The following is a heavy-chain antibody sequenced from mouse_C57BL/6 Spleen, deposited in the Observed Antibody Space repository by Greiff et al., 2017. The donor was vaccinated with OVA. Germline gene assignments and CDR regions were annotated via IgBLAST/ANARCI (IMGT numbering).Heavy chain of an antibody. D-gene: IGHD1-1*01. CDR2: IHPNSGST. Sequence: QVQLQQSGAELVKPGASVKLSCKASGYTFTSYWMHWVKQRPGQGLEWIGMIHPNSGSTNHNEKFKSKATLTVDKSSSTAYMQLSSLTSEDSAVYYCANSPYYYGSSVDYWGQGTTLTVSS. J-gene: IGHJ2*01. CDR3: ANSPYYYGSSVDY. CDR1: GYTFTSYW. V-gene: IGHV1-64*01.